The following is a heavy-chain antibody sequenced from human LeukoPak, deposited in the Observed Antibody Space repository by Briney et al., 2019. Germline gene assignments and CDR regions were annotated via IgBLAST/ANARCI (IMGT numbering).Heavy chain of an antibody. J-gene: IGHJ4*02. CDR2: ISSNGGST. Sequence: GGSLRLSCAASGFTFSSYAMHWVRQAPGKGLEYVSAISSNGGSTYYADSVKGRFTISRGNSKKKLYLQMGSLRAEDMAVYYCARGHYADYSSYFDYWGQGTLVTVSS. CDR3: ARGHYADYSSYFDY. D-gene: IGHD4-17*01. V-gene: IGHV3-64*02. CDR1: GFTFSSYA.